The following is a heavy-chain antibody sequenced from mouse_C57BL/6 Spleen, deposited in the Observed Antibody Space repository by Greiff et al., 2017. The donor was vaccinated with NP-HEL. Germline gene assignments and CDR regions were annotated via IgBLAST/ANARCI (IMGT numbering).Heavy chain of an antibody. Sequence: QVHVKQSGAELVKPGASVKISCKASGYAFSSYWMNWVKQRPGKGLEWIGQIYPGDGDTNYNGKFKGKATLTADKSSSTAYMQLSSLTSEDSAVYFCARWGEREFFDYWGQGTTLTVSS. J-gene: IGHJ2*01. V-gene: IGHV1-80*01. CDR2: IYPGDGDT. CDR3: ARWGEREFFDY. CDR1: GYAFSSYW.